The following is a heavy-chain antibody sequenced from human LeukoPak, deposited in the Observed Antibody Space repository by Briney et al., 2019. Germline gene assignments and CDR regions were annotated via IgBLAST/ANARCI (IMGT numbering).Heavy chain of an antibody. D-gene: IGHD2-15*01. V-gene: IGHV3-30*04. CDR1: GFPFTTYV. CDR3: ARDRAVALPTYYYYMDV. Sequence: PGRSLRLSCAASGFPFTTYVVHWVRQAPGKGLEWVAVISQTGRIETYADSVKGRFTISRDNAKNTVYLQMNSLKPDDTAVYYCARDRAVALPTYYYYMDVWGKGTAVTVS. CDR2: ISQTGRIE. J-gene: IGHJ6*03.